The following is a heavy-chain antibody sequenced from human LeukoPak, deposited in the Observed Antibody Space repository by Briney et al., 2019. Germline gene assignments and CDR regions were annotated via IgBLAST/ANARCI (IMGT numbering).Heavy chain of an antibody. CDR3: ARHPHYYFDNSAR. CDR2: LYYSGNT. V-gene: IGHV4-39*01. Sequence: PSETLSLTCTVSGDSVSTSNSYWGWIRQPPGKGLEWIGSLYYSGNTYYSPSLKSRVTISVDTSRNPLSLRLSSVTAADTAVYYCARHPHYYFDNSARWGQGTLVTVSS. D-gene: IGHD3-22*01. J-gene: IGHJ4*02. CDR1: GDSVSTSNSY.